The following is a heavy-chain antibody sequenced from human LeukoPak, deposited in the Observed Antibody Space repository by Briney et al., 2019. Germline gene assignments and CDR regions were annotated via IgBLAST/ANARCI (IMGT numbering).Heavy chain of an antibody. V-gene: IGHV1-2*02. CDR3: ARALDIVATGAFDI. CDR2: INPNSGGT. CDR1: GYTFTVYY. D-gene: IGHD5-12*01. J-gene: IGHJ3*02. Sequence: VASVKVSCNASGYTFTVYYMHWVRQAPGQGLEWMGWINPNSGGTNYAQKFQGRVTMTRDTSISTAYMELSRLRSDGTAVYYCARALDIVATGAFDIWGQGTMVTVSS.